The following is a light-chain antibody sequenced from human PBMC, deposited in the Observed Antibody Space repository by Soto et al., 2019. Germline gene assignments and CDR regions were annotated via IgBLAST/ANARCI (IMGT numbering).Light chain of an antibody. CDR2: GNS. Sequence: QSVLTQPPSVSGAPGQRVTISCTGSSSNIGAGYDVHWYQQLPGTAPKLLIYGNSNRPSGVPDRFSGSKSGTSAPLAITGLQAEDEADYYCQSYDSSLSGPRFYVFGTGTKLTVL. CDR1: SSNIGAGYD. J-gene: IGLJ1*01. CDR3: QSYDSSLSGPRFYV. V-gene: IGLV1-40*01.